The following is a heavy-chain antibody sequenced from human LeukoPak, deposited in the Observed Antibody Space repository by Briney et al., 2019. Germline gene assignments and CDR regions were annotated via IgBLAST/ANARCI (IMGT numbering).Heavy chain of an antibody. V-gene: IGHV4-39*07. D-gene: IGHD6-19*01. CDR2: IYYSGST. J-gene: IGHJ1*01. CDR3: AREIAVDFAEYFQH. Sequence: SETLSLTCTVSGGSISSSSYYWGWIRQPPGKGLEWIGSIYYSGSTYYNPSLKSRVTISVDTSKNQFSLKLSSVTAADTAVYYCAREIAVDFAEYFQHWGQGTLVTVSS. CDR1: GGSISSSSYY.